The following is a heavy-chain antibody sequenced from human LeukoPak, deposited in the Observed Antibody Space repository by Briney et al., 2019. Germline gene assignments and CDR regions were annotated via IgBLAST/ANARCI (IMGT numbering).Heavy chain of an antibody. Sequence: ASVKVSCKASGYTFTSYAMHWVRQAPGQRLEWMGWINAGNGNTKYSQKFQGRVTMTRDTSTSTVYMELSSLRSEDTAVYYCAREPVAGKFDYWGRGTLVTVSS. J-gene: IGHJ4*02. CDR2: INAGNGNT. V-gene: IGHV1-3*01. D-gene: IGHD6-19*01. CDR3: AREPVAGKFDY. CDR1: GYTFTSYA.